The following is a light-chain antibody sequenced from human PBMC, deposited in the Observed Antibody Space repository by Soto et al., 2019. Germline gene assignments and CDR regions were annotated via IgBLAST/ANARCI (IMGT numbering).Light chain of an antibody. CDR2: GAS. CDR1: QSVSSNY. J-gene: IGKJ2*01. Sequence: EIVLTQSPGTLSLSPGERGTLSCRASQSVSSNYIAWYQQKPGQAPRLLFYGASRRATGIPDRFSGSGSGTDFTLTISRLEPEDFAVYYCQVYDASPMYTFGLETKLAIK. V-gene: IGKV3-20*01. CDR3: QVYDASPMYT.